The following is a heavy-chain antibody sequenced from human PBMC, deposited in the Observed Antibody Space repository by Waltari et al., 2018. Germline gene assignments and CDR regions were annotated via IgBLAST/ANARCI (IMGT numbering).Heavy chain of an antibody. CDR3: ARGETDY. V-gene: IGHV4-34*01. Sequence: QVQLQQWGAGLLKRSETLSLTCAVYGGSFSGDYWCWIRQPPGKGLEWIGEINHSGSTNYNPSLKSRVTISVDTSKNQFSLKLSSVTAADAAVYYCARGETDYWGQGTLVTVSS. CDR2: INHSGST. CDR1: GGSFSGDY. J-gene: IGHJ4*02.